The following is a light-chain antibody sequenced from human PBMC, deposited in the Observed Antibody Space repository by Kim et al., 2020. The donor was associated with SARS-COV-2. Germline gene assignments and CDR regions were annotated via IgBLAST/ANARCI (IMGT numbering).Light chain of an antibody. CDR3: SSYAKSKAVL. V-gene: IGLV2-14*03. CDR1: GSDIGLYNY. Sequence: GQSFTIPCTGTGSDIGLYNYVAWYQQHPGKVPKFLIYDVTKRPSGVSNRFSGSKSGNTAFLTISGLQAEDEADYYCSSYAKSKAVLFGGGTQLTVL. CDR2: DVT. J-gene: IGLJ2*01.